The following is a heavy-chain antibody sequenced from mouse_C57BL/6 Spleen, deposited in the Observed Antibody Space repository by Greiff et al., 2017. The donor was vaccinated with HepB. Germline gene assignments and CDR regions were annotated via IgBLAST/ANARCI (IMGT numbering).Heavy chain of an antibody. CDR2: INPNNGGT. Sequence: VQLQQSGPELVKPGASVKISCKASGYTFTDYYMNWVKQSHGKSLEWIGDINPNNGGTSYNQKFKGKATLTVDKSSSTAYMALRSLTSEDSAVYYCARGRWLPLDYWGQGTTLTVSS. J-gene: IGHJ2*01. CDR3: ARGRWLPLDY. D-gene: IGHD2-3*01. CDR1: GYTFTDYY. V-gene: IGHV1-26*01.